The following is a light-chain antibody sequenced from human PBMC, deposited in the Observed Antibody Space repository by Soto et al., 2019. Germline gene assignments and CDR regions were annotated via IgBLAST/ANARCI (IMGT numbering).Light chain of an antibody. CDR2: GAS. J-gene: IGKJ5*01. CDR3: HQYGISPPVT. V-gene: IGKV3-20*01. Sequence: EIVLTQSPGTLSLSPGERATLSCRASQSVSSSYLAWYQQKPGPAPRLLIYGASSRATGIPDRFSGSGSGTDFTLTISRLEPEDFAMYYCHQYGISPPVTFGQGTRLEIK. CDR1: QSVSSSY.